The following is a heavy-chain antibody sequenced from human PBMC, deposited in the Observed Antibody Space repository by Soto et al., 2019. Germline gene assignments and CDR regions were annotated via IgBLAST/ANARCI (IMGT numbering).Heavy chain of an antibody. D-gene: IGHD5-12*01. CDR3: ARERSVGATPPDFDY. V-gene: IGHV3-30*03. J-gene: IGHJ4*02. CDR2: ASYDGSYK. CDR1: GFTFSSFG. Sequence: QVQLVESGGGVVQPGRSLRLSCAASGFTFSSFGMHWVRQAPGKGLEWVAVASYDGSYKYYADSVKGRFTISRDNSKNTLYLQMNSLRAEDTAVYYCARERSVGATPPDFDYWGQGTLVTVSS.